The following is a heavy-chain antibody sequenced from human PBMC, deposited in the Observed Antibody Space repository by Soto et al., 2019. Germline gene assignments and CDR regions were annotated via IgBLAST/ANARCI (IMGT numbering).Heavy chain of an antibody. CDR1: GFTFRSYG. Sequence: QVQLVESGGGVVQPGRSLRLSCVASGFTFRSYGMHWVRQPPGKGLEWVALISVNGDKRYYADSVKRRFTISRDNSKNTLYLQMNGLRPGDTAVYFCAKARVRIVGANSFDYWGQGSLVTVSS. CDR3: AKARVRIVGANSFDY. D-gene: IGHD1-26*01. V-gene: IGHV3-30*18. J-gene: IGHJ4*02. CDR2: ISVNGDKR.